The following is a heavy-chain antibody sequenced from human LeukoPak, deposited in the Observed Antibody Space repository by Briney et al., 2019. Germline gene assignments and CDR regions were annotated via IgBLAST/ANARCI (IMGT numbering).Heavy chain of an antibody. D-gene: IGHD6-19*01. CDR1: GFTFSSYG. CDR2: ISYDGSHK. CDR3: AREAXYSTDWYPGY. V-gene: IGHV3-30*03. J-gene: IGHJ4*02. Sequence: PGGSLRLSCAASGFTFSSYGMHWVRQAPGKGLEWLAVISYDGSHKYYLDSVKGRFTISRDDSKNTLYLQINSLRVEDTAVYYCAREAXYSTDWYPGYWGQGTLVTVSS.